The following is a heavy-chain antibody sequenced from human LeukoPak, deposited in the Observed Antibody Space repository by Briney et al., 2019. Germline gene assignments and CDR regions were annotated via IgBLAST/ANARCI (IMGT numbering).Heavy chain of an antibody. D-gene: IGHD5-18*01. CDR3: ARRGYSYGMYYFDY. CDR1: GYIFTIYW. Sequence: GGSLKISCKGSGYIFTIYWVGWVRQMPGKGLEWMGIIYPGDSDTRYSPSFQGQVTISADKSISTAYLQWSSLKASDTAMYYCARRGYSYGMYYFDYWGQGTLVTVSS. CDR2: IYPGDSDT. V-gene: IGHV5-51*01. J-gene: IGHJ4*02.